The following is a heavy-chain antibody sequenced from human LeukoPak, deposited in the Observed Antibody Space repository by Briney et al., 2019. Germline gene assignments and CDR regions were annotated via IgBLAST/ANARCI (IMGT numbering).Heavy chain of an antibody. Sequence: ASVKVPCKASGYTFTSYAMHWVRQAPGQRLEWMGWINAGNGNTKYSQKFQGRVTITRDTSASTAYMEQSSLRSEDTAVYYCARVRQQLVPDYWGQGTLVTVSS. J-gene: IGHJ4*02. V-gene: IGHV1-3*01. CDR2: INAGNGNT. D-gene: IGHD6-13*01. CDR3: ARVRQQLVPDY. CDR1: GYTFTSYA.